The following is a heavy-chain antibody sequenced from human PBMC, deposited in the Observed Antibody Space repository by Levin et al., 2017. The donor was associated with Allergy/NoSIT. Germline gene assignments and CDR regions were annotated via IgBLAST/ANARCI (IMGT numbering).Heavy chain of an antibody. CDR2: ISDDGSSE. D-gene: IGHD1-1*01. V-gene: IGHV3-30-3*01. Sequence: LSLTCAASGFTFSNYAMHWVRQAPGKGLELVGVISDDGSSEFYIDSVKGRFTISRDNSKNRLYLQMDSLRAEDTALYYCVREIAEEGTWGQGTLVIVSS. CDR1: GFTFSNYA. J-gene: IGHJ4*02. CDR3: VREIAEEGT.